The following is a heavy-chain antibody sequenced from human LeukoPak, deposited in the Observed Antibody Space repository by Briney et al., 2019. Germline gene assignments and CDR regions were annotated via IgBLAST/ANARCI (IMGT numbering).Heavy chain of an antibody. CDR3: ARDRSNWFDP. J-gene: IGHJ5*02. V-gene: IGHV1-18*01. CDR1: GYTFTSYG. Sequence: ASVKVSCKASGYTFTSYGIGWVRQAPGQGLEWMGWISAYNGNTNYAQKLQGRVTMTTDTSTSTAYMELRSLTSDDTAMYYCARDRSNWFDPCGQGTLVTVSS. CDR2: ISAYNGNT.